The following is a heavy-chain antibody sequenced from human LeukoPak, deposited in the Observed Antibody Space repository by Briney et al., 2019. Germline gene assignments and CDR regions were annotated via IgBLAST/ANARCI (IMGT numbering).Heavy chain of an antibody. CDR1: GGSISSGDYY. J-gene: IGHJ5*02. Sequence: PSQTLSLTCTVSGGSISSGDYYWSWIRQPPGKGLEWIGYIYYSGSTYYNPSLKSRVTISVDTSKNQFSLRLSSVTAADTAVYYCAFSGYSGYLNWFDPWGQGTLVTVSS. CDR3: AFSGYSGYLNWFDP. V-gene: IGHV4-30-4*08. CDR2: IYYSGST. D-gene: IGHD5-12*01.